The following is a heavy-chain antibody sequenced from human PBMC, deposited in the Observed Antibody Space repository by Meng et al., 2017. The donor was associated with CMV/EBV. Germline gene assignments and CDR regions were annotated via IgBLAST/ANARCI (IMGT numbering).Heavy chain of an antibody. CDR3: ARDGAAAGYYYYYGMDV. V-gene: IGHV1-8*03. D-gene: IGHD6-13*01. Sequence: ASVKVSCKASGYTFTSYDINWVRQATGQGLEWMGWMNPNSGNTGYAQKFQGRVTITRNTSISTAYMELSSLRSEDTAVYYCARDGAAAGYYYYYGMDVWGQGTTVTVSS. CDR2: MNPNSGNT. CDR1: GYTFTSYD. J-gene: IGHJ6*02.